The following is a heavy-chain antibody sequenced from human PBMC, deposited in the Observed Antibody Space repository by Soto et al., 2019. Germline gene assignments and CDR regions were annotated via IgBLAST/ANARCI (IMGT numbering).Heavy chain of an antibody. V-gene: IGHV1-69*01. Sequence: QVQLVQSGAEVKHPGSSVKVSCKASGGTLSDYAVSWVRQARGQGLEWMGAIMPTLDSANYAQKFQGRLTITADESTSTANMELSSLTSDDTAIYYCAVAAVREILTEQSSGMAVWGQGTTVTVSS. J-gene: IGHJ6*02. D-gene: IGHD3-10*01. CDR2: IMPTLDSA. CDR1: GGTLSDYA. CDR3: AVAAVREILTEQSSGMAV.